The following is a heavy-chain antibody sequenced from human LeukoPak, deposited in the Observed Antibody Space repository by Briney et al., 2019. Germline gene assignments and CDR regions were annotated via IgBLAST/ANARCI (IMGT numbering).Heavy chain of an antibody. J-gene: IGHJ4*02. D-gene: IGHD6-6*01. CDR3: ARLWDSSSSLDY. CDR2: ISYSGST. CDR1: GGSISSYY. Sequence: SETLSLTCVVSGGSISSYYWTWIRQPPGKGLEWIGHISYSGSTNYNPSLKSRVSISVGTSKQQLSLKLRSVTAADTAVYYCARLWDSSSSLDYWGQGTLVTVSS. V-gene: IGHV4-59*01.